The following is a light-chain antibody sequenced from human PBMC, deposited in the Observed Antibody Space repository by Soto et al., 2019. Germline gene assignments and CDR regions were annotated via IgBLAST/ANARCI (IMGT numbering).Light chain of an antibody. V-gene: IGKV3-15*01. CDR2: RAS. Sequence: DILMTQSPATLSVSPGDRATLPCRASPSISSNLAWYQQKPGQAPRLLIYRASSRATGIPARFSGSGSGTEFTLTISSLQSEDFAVYYCQQYNNWPRTFGQGTNVDIK. J-gene: IGKJ1*01. CDR1: PSISSN. CDR3: QQYNNWPRT.